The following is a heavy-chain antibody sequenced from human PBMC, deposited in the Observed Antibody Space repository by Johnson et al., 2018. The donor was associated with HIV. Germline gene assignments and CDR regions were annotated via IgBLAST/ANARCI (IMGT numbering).Heavy chain of an antibody. Sequence: QVQLVESGGGVVQPGRSLRLSCAASGFTFSNYGMHWVRQAPGKGLEWVAIIWYDGSNKYYADSVKGRFTISRDNSKNTLYLQMNSLRAEATAIYYCAKELSSSWTGDAFDIWGQGTMVTVSS. J-gene: IGHJ3*02. CDR2: IWYDGSNK. CDR3: AKELSSSWTGDAFDI. CDR1: GFTFSNYG. D-gene: IGHD6-13*01. V-gene: IGHV3-33*06.